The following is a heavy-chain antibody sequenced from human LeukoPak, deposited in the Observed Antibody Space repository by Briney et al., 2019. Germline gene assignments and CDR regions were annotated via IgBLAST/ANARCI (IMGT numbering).Heavy chain of an antibody. CDR1: GFTFSSYS. D-gene: IGHD6-19*01. CDR3: ARDSAGVQWLVYGGTDFDY. CDR2: ISSSSSYI. J-gene: IGHJ4*02. Sequence: GGSLRLSCAASGFTFSSYSMNWVRQAPGKGLEWVSSISSSSSYIYYADSVKGRFTISRDNAKNSPYLQMNSLRAEDTAVYYCARDSAGVQWLVYGGTDFDYWGQGTLVTVSS. V-gene: IGHV3-21*01.